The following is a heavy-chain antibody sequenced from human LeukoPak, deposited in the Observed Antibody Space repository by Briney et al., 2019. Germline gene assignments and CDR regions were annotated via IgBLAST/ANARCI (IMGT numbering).Heavy chain of an antibody. J-gene: IGHJ4*02. CDR3: AKDRSCTNDICHGDFDY. CDR1: GFTFSSYA. V-gene: IGHV3-23*01. CDR2: ISGSGGST. Sequence: GGSLRLSCAASGFTFSSYAVSWVRQAPVKGLEWVSSISGSGGSTYSADSVKGRFTISRDNSKNTLYLQMNSLRAEDTALYYCAKDRSCTNDICHGDFDYWGQGTLVTVSS. D-gene: IGHD2-8*01.